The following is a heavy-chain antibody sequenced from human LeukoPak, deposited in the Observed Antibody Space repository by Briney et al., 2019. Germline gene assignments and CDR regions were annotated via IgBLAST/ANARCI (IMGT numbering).Heavy chain of an antibody. CDR1: GFTFSDYY. CDR3: ARENILGYCSGGSCYRGLDY. CDR2: IYYSGST. V-gene: IGHV4-31*02. Sequence: LRLSCAASGFTFSDYYMSWIRQHPGKGLEWIGYIYYSGSTYYNPSLKSRVAISVDTSKNQFSLKLSSVTAADTAVYYCARENILGYCSGGSCYRGLDYWGQGTLVTVSS. J-gene: IGHJ4*02. D-gene: IGHD2-15*01.